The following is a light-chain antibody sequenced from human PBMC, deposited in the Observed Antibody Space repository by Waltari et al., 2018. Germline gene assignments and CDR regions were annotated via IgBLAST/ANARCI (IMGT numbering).Light chain of an antibody. V-gene: IGKV3-15*01. CDR3: QQYHNWPPGT. J-gene: IGKJ1*01. Sequence: ETVMTQSPATLSVSPGEGSTLSCRASQSVGSTVAWYQPKPGQAPRLLMYVASTRAAGIPARFSGSGSGTEFTLTISSLQSEDFAIYFCQQYHNWPPGTFGQGTTVEIK. CDR2: VAS. CDR1: QSVGST.